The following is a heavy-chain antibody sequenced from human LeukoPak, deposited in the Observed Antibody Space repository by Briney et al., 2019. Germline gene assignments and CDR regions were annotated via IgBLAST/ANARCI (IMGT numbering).Heavy chain of an antibody. CDR2: ISSSSSYI. CDR3: ARDLTLLVGAKNSYSYYYYMDV. Sequence: KPGGSLRLSCAASGFTFSSYSMNWVRQAPGKGREWVSTISSSSSYIYYADSVKGRFTISRDNGKNALYLQMNSLRAEDTAVYYCARDLTLLVGAKNSYSYYYYMDVWGKGTTVTVSS. CDR1: GFTFSSYS. D-gene: IGHD1-26*01. V-gene: IGHV3-21*01. J-gene: IGHJ6*03.